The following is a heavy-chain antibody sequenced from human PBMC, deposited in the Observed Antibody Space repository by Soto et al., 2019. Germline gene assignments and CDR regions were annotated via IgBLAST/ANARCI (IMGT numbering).Heavy chain of an antibody. Sequence: GASVKVSCKASGYTFTSYGISWVRQAPGQGLEWMGWISAYNGNTNYAQKLQGRVTMTTDTSTSTAYMELRSLRSDDTAVYYCARGVTIFGVAIEYNWFDPWGQGTLVTVSS. CDR1: GYTFTSYG. CDR2: ISAYNGNT. J-gene: IGHJ5*02. D-gene: IGHD3-3*01. V-gene: IGHV1-18*01. CDR3: ARGVTIFGVAIEYNWFDP.